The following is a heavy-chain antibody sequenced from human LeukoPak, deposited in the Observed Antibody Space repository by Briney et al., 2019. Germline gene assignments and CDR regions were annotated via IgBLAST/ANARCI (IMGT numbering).Heavy chain of an antibody. CDR3: ESSGWYEQFDY. CDR2: ISYDGSNK. Sequence: GGSLRLSCTASGFTFKNYRMTWVRQAPGKGLEWVAVISYDGSNKYYADSVKGRFTISRDNSKNTLYLQMNSLRAEDTAVYYCESSGWYEQFDYWGQGTLVTVSS. V-gene: IGHV3-30*03. J-gene: IGHJ4*02. D-gene: IGHD6-19*01. CDR1: GFTFKNYR.